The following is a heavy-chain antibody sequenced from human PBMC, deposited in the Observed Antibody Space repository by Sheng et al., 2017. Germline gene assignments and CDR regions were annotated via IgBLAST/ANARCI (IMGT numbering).Heavy chain of an antibody. D-gene: IGHD3-3*01. V-gene: IGHV4-61*01. Sequence: QVQLQESGPGLVKPFRRPLSLTCSXSGGSVSSGNLLLELDPAAPREGTGVDWVYLLQWKWQLQPLPLKXRVTISVDTSKNHFSLSLSSVTAADTAVYYCARTKIVTNTSCFGAYYYIDVWGKGTTVTVSS. CDR3: ARTKIVTNTSCFGAYYYIDV. CDR1: GGSVSSGNLL. CDR2: LLQWKW. J-gene: IGHJ6*03.